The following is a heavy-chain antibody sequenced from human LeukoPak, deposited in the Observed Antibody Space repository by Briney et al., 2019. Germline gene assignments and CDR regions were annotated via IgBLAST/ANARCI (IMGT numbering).Heavy chain of an antibody. J-gene: IGHJ4*02. CDR3: ARDRRDSSGWYPLFDY. D-gene: IGHD6-19*01. CDR1: GGTFSSYA. V-gene: IGHV1-69*01. Sequence: SVKVSCKASGGTFSSYAISWVRQAPGQGLEWMGGIIPIFGTANYAQKFQGRVTITADESTSTAYMELSSLRSEDTAVYYCARDRRDSSGWYPLFDYWGQGTLVTVSS. CDR2: IIPIFGTA.